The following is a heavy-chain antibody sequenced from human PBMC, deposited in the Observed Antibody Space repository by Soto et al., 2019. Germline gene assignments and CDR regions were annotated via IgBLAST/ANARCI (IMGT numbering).Heavy chain of an antibody. V-gene: IGHV1-18*01. J-gene: IGHJ6*02. D-gene: IGHD6-13*01. Sequence: ASVKVSWKASGYTFTSYGISWVRQAPGQGLEWMGWISAYNGNTNYAQKLQGRVTMTTDTSTSTAYMELRSLRSDDTAVYYCARDGIAAAGPFYYYGMDVWGQGTTVTVSS. CDR3: ARDGIAAAGPFYYYGMDV. CDR2: ISAYNGNT. CDR1: GYTFTSYG.